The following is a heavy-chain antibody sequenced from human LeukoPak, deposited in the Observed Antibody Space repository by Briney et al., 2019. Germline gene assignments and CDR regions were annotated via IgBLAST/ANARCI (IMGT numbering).Heavy chain of an antibody. V-gene: IGHV5-51*01. CDR3: ARLVDGYHKYDY. CDR1: GYSFTNYW. D-gene: IGHD5-18*01. Sequence: GESLKISCRGSGYSFTNYWIGWVRQMPGKGLEWMGIIYLRNSDTRYSPSFQGQVTISVDKSISTAYLQWSSLKASDTAMYYCARLVDGYHKYDYWGQGTLVTVSS. J-gene: IGHJ4*02. CDR2: IYLRNSDT.